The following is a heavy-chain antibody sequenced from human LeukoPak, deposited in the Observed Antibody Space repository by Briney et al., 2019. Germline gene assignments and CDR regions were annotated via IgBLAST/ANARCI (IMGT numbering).Heavy chain of an antibody. CDR3: ARTQYSSSPRAYGMDV. Sequence: PSETLSLTCTVSGGSISSYYWSWIRQPPGKGLEWIVHIYYSGSTNYNPSLKSRVTISVDTSKNQFSLKLSSVTAADTAVYYCARTQYSSSPRAYGMDVWGQGTTVTVSS. V-gene: IGHV4-59*08. D-gene: IGHD6-13*01. J-gene: IGHJ6*02. CDR2: IYYSGST. CDR1: GGSISSYY.